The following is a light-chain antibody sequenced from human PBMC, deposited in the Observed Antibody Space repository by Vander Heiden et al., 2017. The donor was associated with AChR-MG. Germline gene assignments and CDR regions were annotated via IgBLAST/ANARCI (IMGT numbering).Light chain of an antibody. CDR3: QQRSNWPLT. J-gene: IGKJ4*01. CDR2: DAS. Sequence: IVFSQSPATLSLPPGERATLSCRASQSVSSYLAWYQQKPGQAPRLLIYDASNRATGIPARFSGSGSGTDFTLTISSLEPEDFAVYYCQQRSNWPLTFGGGTKVEIK. V-gene: IGKV3-11*01. CDR1: QSVSSY.